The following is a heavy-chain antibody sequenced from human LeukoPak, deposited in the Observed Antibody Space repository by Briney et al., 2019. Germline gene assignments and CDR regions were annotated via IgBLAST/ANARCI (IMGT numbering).Heavy chain of an antibody. J-gene: IGHJ4*02. CDR2: IYYSGST. CDR1: GGSISSSSYY. V-gene: IGHV4-39*01. CDR3: ARLDGGFGDPLSDY. D-gene: IGHD3-10*01. Sequence: SESLSLTCTVSGGSISSSSYYWGWIRQPPGKGLEWIGSIYYSGSTYYNPSLKSRVTISVDTSKNQFSLKLSSVTAADTAVYYCARLDGGFGDPLSDYCGQGTLVTVSS.